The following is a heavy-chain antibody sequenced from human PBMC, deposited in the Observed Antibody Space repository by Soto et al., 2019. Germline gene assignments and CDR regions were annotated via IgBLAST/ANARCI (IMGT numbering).Heavy chain of an antibody. CDR3: ARGEHRDDYNGAPDY. D-gene: IGHD4-4*01. J-gene: IGHJ4*02. Sequence: QVQLQESGPGLVKPSETLSLSCTVSDGSVNSNNYYWNWLRQPPGKGLEWIGYIYYSGTTNYNPSLKSRVTISIDTSKKQFSLKLRSVTAADTAVYYCARGEHRDDYNGAPDYWGQGTLVTVSS. V-gene: IGHV4-61*01. CDR1: DGSVNSNNYY. CDR2: IYYSGTT.